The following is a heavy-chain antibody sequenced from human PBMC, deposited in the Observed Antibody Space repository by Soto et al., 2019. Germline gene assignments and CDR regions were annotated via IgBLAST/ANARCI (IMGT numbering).Heavy chain of an antibody. CDR3: ARVCGGEIEAFDL. Sequence: QVQLVQSGAEVKKPGASVKVSCKASGYTFTSYGISWVRQAPGPGLEWMGWISAYNGNTNYAQKLQGRVTMPTDTSTSTAYIELRSLRFDDTAVYYCARVCGGEIEAFDLWGQGTMVTVSS. J-gene: IGHJ3*01. CDR1: GYTFTSYG. CDR2: ISAYNGNT. D-gene: IGHD2-21*01. V-gene: IGHV1-18*04.